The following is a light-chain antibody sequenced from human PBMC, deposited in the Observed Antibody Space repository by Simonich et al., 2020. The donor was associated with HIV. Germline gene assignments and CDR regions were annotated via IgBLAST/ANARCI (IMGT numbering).Light chain of an antibody. CDR3: CSYTRSKTSV. J-gene: IGLJ2*01. CDR2: EGS. CDR1: SSDVGNYNL. Sequence: QSALTQPASVSGSPGQSITISCTGTSSDVGNYNLVSWYQQHPGKAPKLMIYEGSKRPSAVSNRLSGSKSGNTASLTIAGLQAEDEADYYCCSYTRSKTSVFGGGTKLTVL. V-gene: IGLV2-14*02.